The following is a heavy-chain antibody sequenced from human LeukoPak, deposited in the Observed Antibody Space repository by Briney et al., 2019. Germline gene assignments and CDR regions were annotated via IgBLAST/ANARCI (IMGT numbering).Heavy chain of an antibody. V-gene: IGHV3-30*03. Sequence: GGSLRLSCAASGFTFSSYGMHWVRQAPGKGLEWVAVISYDGSNKYYADSVKGRFTISRDNSKNTLFLQMNSLRAEDTAVYYCAREASDAFDIWGQGTMVTVSS. CDR2: ISYDGSNK. CDR1: GFTFSSYG. CDR3: AREASDAFDI. J-gene: IGHJ3*02.